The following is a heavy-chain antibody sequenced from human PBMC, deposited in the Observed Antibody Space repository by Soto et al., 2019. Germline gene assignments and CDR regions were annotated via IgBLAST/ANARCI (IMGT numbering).Heavy chain of an antibody. V-gene: IGHV3-30-3*01. D-gene: IGHD5-12*01. Sequence: QVKLVESGGGVVQTGRSLRLSCVASGFTFSTSAMHWVRQAPGKGLEWVAVISYDGSNKYYADSVKGRFTISRDNTKNTLYLQMNSLTAEDTAVYYCARELVATICFDYWGQGTLVTVSS. CDR2: ISYDGSNK. CDR3: ARELVATICFDY. CDR1: GFTFSTSA. J-gene: IGHJ4*02.